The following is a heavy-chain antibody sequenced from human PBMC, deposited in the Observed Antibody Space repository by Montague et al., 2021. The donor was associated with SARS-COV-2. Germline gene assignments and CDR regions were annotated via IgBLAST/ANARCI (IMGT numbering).Heavy chain of an antibody. Sequence: SETLSLTCTISGGSMRRYYWTWIRQLPGKELEWIGSIYDSGGARYNPSLKSRVSISVDASKNQFSLRVTSVTAADTAVYYCASRGAVAGKVYFQHWGQGTLVTVSS. CDR1: GGSMRRYY. J-gene: IGHJ1*01. V-gene: IGHV4-59*12. D-gene: IGHD6-19*01. CDR2: IYDSGGA. CDR3: ASRGAVAGKVYFQH.